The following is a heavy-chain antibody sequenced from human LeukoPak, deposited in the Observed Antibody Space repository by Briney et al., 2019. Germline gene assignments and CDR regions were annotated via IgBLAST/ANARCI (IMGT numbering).Heavy chain of an antibody. Sequence: GGSLRLSCAASGFTFSSYWMHWVRQAPGKGLMWVSRINSDGSNTNYADSVKGRFTISRDNAKNTLYLQMNSLRAEDTAVYYCARDIITAYWGQGTLVTVSS. CDR1: GFTFSSYW. CDR3: ARDIITAY. V-gene: IGHV3-74*01. CDR2: INSDGSNT. J-gene: IGHJ4*02. D-gene: IGHD3-16*01.